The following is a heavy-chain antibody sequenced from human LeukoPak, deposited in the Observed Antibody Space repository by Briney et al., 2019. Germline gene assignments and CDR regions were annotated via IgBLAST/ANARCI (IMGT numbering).Heavy chain of an antibody. J-gene: IGHJ3*02. Sequence: SQTLSLTCAVSGGSISSGGYSWSWIRQPPGKGLEWIGYIYHSGSTYYNPSLKSRVTISVDRSKNQFSVKLSSVTAADTAVYYCARVIGGVLAFDIWGQGTMVTVSS. CDR1: GGSISSGGYS. D-gene: IGHD3-16*01. V-gene: IGHV4-30-2*01. CDR3: ARVIGGVLAFDI. CDR2: IYHSGST.